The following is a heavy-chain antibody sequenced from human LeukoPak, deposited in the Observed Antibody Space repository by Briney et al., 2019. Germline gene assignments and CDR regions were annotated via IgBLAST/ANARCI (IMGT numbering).Heavy chain of an antibody. CDR2: IYYSGST. D-gene: IGHD6-13*01. V-gene: IGHV4-39*07. J-gene: IGHJ4*02. CDR3: ARGWRAAGSN. CDR1: GGSVSSSSYY. Sequence: SETLSLTCTVSGGSVSSSSYYWGWIRQPPGKGLEWIGSIYYSGSTYYNPSLKSRVTISVDTSKNQFSLKLSSVTAADTAVYYCARGWRAAGSNWGQGTLVTVSS.